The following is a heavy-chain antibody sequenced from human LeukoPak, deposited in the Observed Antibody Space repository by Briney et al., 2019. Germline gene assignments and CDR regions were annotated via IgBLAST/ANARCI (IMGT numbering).Heavy chain of an antibody. V-gene: IGHV3-23*01. J-gene: IGHJ4*02. Sequence: PGGSLRLSCAASGFTFSSYAMSWVRQAPGKGLEWVSAISGSGGSTYYADSVKGRFTISRDNSKNTLYLQMNSLRAEDTAVYYCAKSYIGYSYGSHFDYWGQGTLVTVSS. CDR3: AKSYIGYSYGSHFDY. D-gene: IGHD5-18*01. CDR1: GFTFSSYA. CDR2: ISGSGGST.